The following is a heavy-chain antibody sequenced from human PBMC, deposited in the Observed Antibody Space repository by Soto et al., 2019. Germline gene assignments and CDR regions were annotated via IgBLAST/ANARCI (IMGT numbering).Heavy chain of an antibody. CDR3: VRVRRGSSSFAHYYYYMDV. D-gene: IGHD6-6*01. J-gene: IGHJ6*03. Sequence: GASVKVSCKASGYTFTSYDINWVRQATGQGLEWMGWMNTNSGNTGYAQKFQGRVTMTRNTSISTAYMELSNLRSEDTAVFYCVRVRRGSSSFAHYYYYMDVWGKGTTVTVSS. V-gene: IGHV1-8*01. CDR1: GYTFTSYD. CDR2: MNTNSGNT.